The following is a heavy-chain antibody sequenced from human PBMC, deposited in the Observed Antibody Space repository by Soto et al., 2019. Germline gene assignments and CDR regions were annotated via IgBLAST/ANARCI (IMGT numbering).Heavy chain of an antibody. CDR2: IYWDDDK. CDR3: AHSVPIATVAFDS. J-gene: IGHJ4*02. Sequence: QITLKESGPSLVNPTQRLTLTSSFSGFSLTTTEVAVGWIRQPPGKALEWLALIYWDDDKRYSPSLKSSLTITKDTAKNPVVLTMTNLHPEDTATYFCAHSVPIATVAFDSGAQGILVTVSS. D-gene: IGHD6-13*01. V-gene: IGHV2-5*02. CDR1: GFSLTTTEVA.